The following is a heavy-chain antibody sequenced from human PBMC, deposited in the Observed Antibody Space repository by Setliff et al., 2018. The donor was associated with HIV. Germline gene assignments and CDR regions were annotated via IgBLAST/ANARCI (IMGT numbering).Heavy chain of an antibody. D-gene: IGHD5-18*01. V-gene: IGHV4-34*01. CDR2: INQERTT. CDR1: RGSLSHYY. Sequence: PSETLSLTCAVYRGSLSHYYWTWIRQSPGKGLEWIAEINQERTTFYNPSLKSRVTMSLDTSRNEVSLRLSSVTAADTAVYYCARTRGYTYGYIDSWGQGTLVTVSS. CDR3: ARTRGYTYGYIDS. J-gene: IGHJ4*02.